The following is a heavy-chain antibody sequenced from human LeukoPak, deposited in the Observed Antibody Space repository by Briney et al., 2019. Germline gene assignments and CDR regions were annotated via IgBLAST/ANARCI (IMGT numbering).Heavy chain of an antibody. D-gene: IGHD1-26*01. CDR3: ARGEWELPDYYGMDV. CDR1: GSTFSDYY. CDR2: ISSSGSTI. Sequence: GGSLRLSCAASGSTFSDYYMSWIRQAPGKGLEWVSYISSSGSTIYYADSVKGRFTISRDNAKNSLYLQMNSLRAEDTAVYYCARGEWELPDYYGMDVWGQGTTVTVSS. V-gene: IGHV3-11*01. J-gene: IGHJ6*02.